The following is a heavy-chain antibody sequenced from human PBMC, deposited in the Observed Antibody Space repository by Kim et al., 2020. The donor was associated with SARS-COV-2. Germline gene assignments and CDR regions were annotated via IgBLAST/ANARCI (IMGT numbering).Heavy chain of an antibody. CDR3: ARSIAAAGTHFDC. J-gene: IGHJ4*02. D-gene: IGHD6-13*01. V-gene: IGHV5-51*01. Sequence: YSPSFQGQGTISADKSISTAYLQWGSLKASDTAMYYCARSIAAAGTHFDCWGQGALVTVSS.